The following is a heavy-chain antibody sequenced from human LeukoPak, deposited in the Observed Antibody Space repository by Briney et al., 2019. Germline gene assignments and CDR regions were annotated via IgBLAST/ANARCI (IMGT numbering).Heavy chain of an antibody. V-gene: IGHV4-59*02. CDR1: GGSVSSHY. D-gene: IGHD1-26*01. CDR2: IYYSGST. Sequence: SETLSLTCTVSGGSVSSHYWSWIRQPPGKGLEWIGYIYYSGSTNYNPSLKSRVTISVDTSKNQFSLKLSSVTAADTAVYYCARETELWFDPWGQGTLVIVSS. J-gene: IGHJ5*02. CDR3: ARETELWFDP.